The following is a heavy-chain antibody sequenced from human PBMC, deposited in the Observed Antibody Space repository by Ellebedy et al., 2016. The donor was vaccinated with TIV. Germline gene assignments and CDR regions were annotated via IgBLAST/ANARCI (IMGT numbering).Heavy chain of an antibody. CDR3: ATSSRRMEAVAGTDY. D-gene: IGHD6-19*01. Sequence: AASVKVSCKASGGTFSSYAISWVRQAPGQGLEWMGRIIPILGIANYAQKFQGRVTITADKSTSTAYMELSSLRSEDTAVYYCATSSRRMEAVAGTDYWGQGTLVTVSS. CDR2: IIPILGIA. J-gene: IGHJ4*02. V-gene: IGHV1-69*04. CDR1: GGTFSSYA.